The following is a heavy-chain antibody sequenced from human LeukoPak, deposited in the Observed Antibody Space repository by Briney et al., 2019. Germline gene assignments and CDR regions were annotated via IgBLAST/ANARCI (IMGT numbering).Heavy chain of an antibody. CDR2: ISAYNGNT. CDR3: ARDSKKYSSGWYSDY. V-gene: IGHV1-18*01. J-gene: IGHJ4*02. D-gene: IGHD6-19*01. CDR1: GYTFTSYG. Sequence: ASVKVSCKASGYTFTSYGISWVRQAPGQGLEWMGWISAYNGNTNYAQKLQGRVTMTTDTSTSTAYMELRSLRSDDTAVYYCARDSKKYSSGWYSDYWGQGTLVTVSS.